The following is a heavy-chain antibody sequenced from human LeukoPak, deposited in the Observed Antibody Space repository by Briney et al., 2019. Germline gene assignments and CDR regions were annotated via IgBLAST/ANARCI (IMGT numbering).Heavy chain of an antibody. D-gene: IGHD1-26*01. J-gene: IGHJ4*02. CDR1: GFTFSSYS. CDR2: ISSSNSMI. V-gene: IGHV3-48*04. Sequence: PGGSLRLSCAASGFTFSSYSMNWVRQAPGKGLEWVSFISSSNSMIYYADSVKCRFTISRDNAKNSLYLQMNSLRAGDTAVYYCARDRGGSYSAIDYWGQGTLVTVSS. CDR3: ARDRGGSYSAIDY.